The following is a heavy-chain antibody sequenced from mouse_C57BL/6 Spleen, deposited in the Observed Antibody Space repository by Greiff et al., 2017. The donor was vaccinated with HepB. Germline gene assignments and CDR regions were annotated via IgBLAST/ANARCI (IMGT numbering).Heavy chain of an antibody. CDR3: ARPDYYGSSYGWYFDV. CDR2: INPNNGGT. Sequence: EVKLVESGPELVKPGASVKIPCKASGYTFTDYNMDWVKQSHGKSLEWIGDINPNNGGTIYNQKFKGKATLTVDKSSSTAYMELRSLTSEDTAVYYCARPDYYGSSYGWYFDVWGTGTTVTVSS. CDR1: GYTFTDYN. D-gene: IGHD1-1*01. J-gene: IGHJ1*03. V-gene: IGHV1-18*01.